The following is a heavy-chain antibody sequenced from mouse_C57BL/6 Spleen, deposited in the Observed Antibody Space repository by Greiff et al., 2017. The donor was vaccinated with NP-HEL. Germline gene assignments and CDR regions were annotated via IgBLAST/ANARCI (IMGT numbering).Heavy chain of an antibody. J-gene: IGHJ3*01. Sequence: VQLQQSGPELVKPGASVKISCKASGYSFTDYNMNWVKQSTGKSLEWIGVINPNYGTTSYNQKFKGKATLTVDQSSSTAYMQLNSLTSEDSAVYYGARMDDYDGGAWFAYWGQGTLVTVSA. CDR2: INPNYGTT. CDR1: GYSFTDYN. V-gene: IGHV1-39*01. D-gene: IGHD2-4*01. CDR3: ARMDDYDGGAWFAY.